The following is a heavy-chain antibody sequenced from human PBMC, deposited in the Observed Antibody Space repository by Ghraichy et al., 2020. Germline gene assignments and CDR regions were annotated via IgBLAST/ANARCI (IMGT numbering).Heavy chain of an antibody. V-gene: IGHV4-39*01. CDR1: GGSISSSSYY. Sequence: GTLSLTCTVSGGSISSSSYYWGWIRQPPGKGLEWIGSIYYSGSTYYNPSLKSRVTISVDTSKNQFSLKLSSVTAADTAVYYCASYPHYGRNYWGQGTLVTVSS. D-gene: IGHD4-17*01. J-gene: IGHJ4*02. CDR3: ASYPHYGRNY. CDR2: IYYSGST.